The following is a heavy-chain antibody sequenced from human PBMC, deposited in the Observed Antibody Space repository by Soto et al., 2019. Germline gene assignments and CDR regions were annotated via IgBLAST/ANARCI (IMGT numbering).Heavy chain of an antibody. J-gene: IGHJ4*02. V-gene: IGHV5-51*01. CDR1: GYRFSSSW. CDR3: KKGDTSPFDS. Sequence: GESLNISCQGTGYRFSSSWICWGRQKPGKGLESLGIVYPRHSDVRYSPSFEGQVTISAANYIYTAYLQLLNITASDTAIYYCKKGDTSPFDSRGQGTRVTVSS. D-gene: IGHD3-16*01. CDR2: VYPRHSDV.